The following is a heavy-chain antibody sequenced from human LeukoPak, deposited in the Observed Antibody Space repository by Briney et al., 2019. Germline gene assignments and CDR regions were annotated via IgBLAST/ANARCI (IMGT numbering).Heavy chain of an antibody. CDR3: AKFNYVGPTIQFFGGGDYFDS. V-gene: IGHV3-23*01. Sequence: PGGSLRLSCAASGFTFSDYAMSWVRQAPGKGLEWVSSISGRDGSTYYADSVKGRFTISRDNSKNTLYLQMNSLRAEDTAVYFCAKFNYVGPTIQFFGGGDYFDSWGQGTQVTVSS. D-gene: IGHD3-10*01. J-gene: IGHJ4*02. CDR1: GFTFSDYA. CDR2: ISGRDGST.